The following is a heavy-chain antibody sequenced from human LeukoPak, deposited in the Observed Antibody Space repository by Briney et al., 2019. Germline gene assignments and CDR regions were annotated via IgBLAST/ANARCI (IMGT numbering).Heavy chain of an antibody. CDR3: ASYYDSSGLRDWYFDR. CDR2: ISYDGSNK. D-gene: IGHD3-22*01. J-gene: IGHJ2*01. V-gene: IGHV3-30*03. Sequence: GGSLRLSCAASGFTFSSYGMHWVRQAPGKGLEWVAVISYDGSNKYYADSVKGRFTISRDNSKNTLYLQMNSLRAEDTAVYYCASYYDSSGLRDWYFDRWGRGPLVTVSP. CDR1: GFTFSSYG.